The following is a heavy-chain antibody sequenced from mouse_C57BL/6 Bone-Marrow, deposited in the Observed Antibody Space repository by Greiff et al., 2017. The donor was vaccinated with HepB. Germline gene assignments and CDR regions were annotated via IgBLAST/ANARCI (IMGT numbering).Heavy chain of an antibody. V-gene: IGHV1-53*01. J-gene: IGHJ4*01. CDR3: ARPHYYGSSYYAMDY. CDR1: GYTFTSYW. Sequence: QVQLQQPGTELVKPGASVKLSCKASGYTFTSYWMHWVKQRPGQGLEWIGNINPSNGGTNYNEKFKSKATLTVDKSSSKAYMQLSSLTSEDSAVYYWARPHYYGSSYYAMDYWGQGTSVTVSS. D-gene: IGHD1-1*01. CDR2: INPSNGGT.